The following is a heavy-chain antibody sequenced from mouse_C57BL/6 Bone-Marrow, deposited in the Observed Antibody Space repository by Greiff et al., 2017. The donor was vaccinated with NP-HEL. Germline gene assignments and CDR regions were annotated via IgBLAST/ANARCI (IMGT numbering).Heavy chain of an antibody. J-gene: IGHJ4*01. D-gene: IGHD1-1*01. Sequence: EVQGVESGGGLVKPGGSLKLSCAASGFTFSSYAMSWVRQTPEKRLEWVATISDGGSYTYYPDNVKGRFTISRDNAKNNLYLQMSHLKSEDTAMYYCARERPSYYGSSYGAMDYWGQGTSVTVSS. CDR2: ISDGGSYT. CDR3: ARERPSYYGSSYGAMDY. CDR1: GFTFSSYA. V-gene: IGHV5-4*01.